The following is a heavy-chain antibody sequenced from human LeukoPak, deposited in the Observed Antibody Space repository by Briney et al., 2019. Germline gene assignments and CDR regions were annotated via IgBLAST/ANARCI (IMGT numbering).Heavy chain of an antibody. CDR1: GFTFSSYG. D-gene: IGHD2-21*01. V-gene: IGHV3-30*02. CDR3: AIDQAVVVIALYDAFDI. J-gene: IGHJ3*02. CDR2: IRYVGSNK. Sequence: GGSLRLSCAASGFTFSSYGMHWVRQAPGKGLEWVAFIRYVGSNKYYADSVKGRFTISRDNSKNTLYLQMNSERAEDSGVYYCAIDQAVVVIALYDAFDIWGQGTMVTVSS.